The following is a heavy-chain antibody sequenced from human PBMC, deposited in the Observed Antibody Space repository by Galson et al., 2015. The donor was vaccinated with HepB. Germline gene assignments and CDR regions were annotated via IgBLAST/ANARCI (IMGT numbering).Heavy chain of an antibody. J-gene: IGHJ4*02. D-gene: IGHD3-16*01. Sequence: SVKVSCKASGYTFTSYGISWVRQAPGQGLEWMGWTSAYNGNTNYAQKLQGRVTMTTDTSTSTAYMELRSLRSDDTAVYYCARYLDPNTAYSTRLDYWGQGTLVTVSS. CDR1: GYTFTSYG. CDR3: ARYLDPNTAYSTRLDY. V-gene: IGHV1-18*01. CDR2: TSAYNGNT.